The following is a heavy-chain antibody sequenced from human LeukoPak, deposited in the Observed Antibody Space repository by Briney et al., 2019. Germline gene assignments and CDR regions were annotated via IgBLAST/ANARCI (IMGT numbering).Heavy chain of an antibody. CDR1: GFTFSSYG. CDR2: ISYDGSNK. V-gene: IGHV3-30*18. CDR3: AKEIGQWLVRYWFDP. D-gene: IGHD6-19*01. Sequence: GGSLRLSCAASGFTFSSYGMHWVRQAPGKGLERVAVISYDGSNKYYADSVKGRFTISRDNSKNTLYLQMNSLRAEDTAVYYCAKEIGQWLVRYWFDPWGQGTLVTVSS. J-gene: IGHJ5*02.